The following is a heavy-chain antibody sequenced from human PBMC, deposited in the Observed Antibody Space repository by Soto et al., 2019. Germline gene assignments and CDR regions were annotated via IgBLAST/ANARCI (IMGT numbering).Heavy chain of an antibody. CDR1: GGTFSSYA. CDR3: ASPTGYYDYYHGMDV. V-gene: IGHV1-69*05. CDR2: IIPIFGTA. D-gene: IGHD4-17*01. J-gene: IGHJ6*02. Sequence: QVQLVQSGAEVKKPGSSVKVSCKASGGTFSSYAISWVRQAPGQGLEWMGGIIPIFGTANYAQKFQGRVTXPXXXSXXTAYMELSSLRSEDTAVYYCASPTGYYDYYHGMDVWGQGTTVTVSS.